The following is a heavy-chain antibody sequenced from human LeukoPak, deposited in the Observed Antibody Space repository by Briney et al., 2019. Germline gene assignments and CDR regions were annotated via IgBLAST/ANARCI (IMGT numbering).Heavy chain of an antibody. J-gene: IGHJ4*02. Sequence: GGSLRLSCAASGSTFSSYGMHWVRQAPGKGLEWVAVVSHDGSNKYYADSVKGRFTISRDNSKNTLYLQMTSLRAEDTAVYYCARDPSGSYDYWGQGTLVTVSS. CDR1: GSTFSSYG. CDR2: VSHDGSNK. D-gene: IGHD1-26*01. V-gene: IGHV3-30*03. CDR3: ARDPSGSYDY.